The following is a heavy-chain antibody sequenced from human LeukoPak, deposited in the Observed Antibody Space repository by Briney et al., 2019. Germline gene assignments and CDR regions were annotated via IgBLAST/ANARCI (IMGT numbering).Heavy chain of an antibody. CDR2: IYYSGST. V-gene: IGHV4-59*08. D-gene: IGHD6-13*01. CDR3: ARSYYSSWHFDY. CDR1: GGSISSYY. J-gene: IGHJ4*02. Sequence: MTSETLSPTCTVSGGSISSYYWSWIRQPPGKGLEWIGYIYYSGSTNYNPSLKSRVTISVDTSKNQFSLKLSSVTAADTAVYYCARSYYSSWHFDYWGQGTLVTVSS.